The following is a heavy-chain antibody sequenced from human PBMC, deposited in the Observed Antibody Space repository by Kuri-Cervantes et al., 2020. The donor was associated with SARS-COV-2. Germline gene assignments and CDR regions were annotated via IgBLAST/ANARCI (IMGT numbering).Heavy chain of an antibody. CDR2: IYTSGST. CDR1: GGSISSGSHY. V-gene: IGHV4-61*10. CDR3: ARDFSHWFDP. J-gene: IGHJ5*02. D-gene: IGHD3-3*01. Sequence: SETLSLTCTVSGGSISSGSHYWSWIRQPAGKGLEWIGYIYTSGSTNYNPSLKSRVTISVDTSKNQFSLKLSSVTAADTAVYYCARDFSHWFDPWGQGTLVTVSS.